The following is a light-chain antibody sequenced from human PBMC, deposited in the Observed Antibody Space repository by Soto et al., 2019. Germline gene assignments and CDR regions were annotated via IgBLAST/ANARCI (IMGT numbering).Light chain of an antibody. CDR2: AAS. CDR1: QGIRNY. CDR3: QQTKTGPLT. J-gene: IGKJ4*01. V-gene: IGKV1-27*01. Sequence: DIQMTQSPPSLAASVGDRVTITCRASQGIRNYLVWYQQKPGKPPKPLIYAASTLDSGVPSRFSGSGSGTHFTLAISSLQPEDVATYYCQQTKTGPLTFGGGTRVEVK.